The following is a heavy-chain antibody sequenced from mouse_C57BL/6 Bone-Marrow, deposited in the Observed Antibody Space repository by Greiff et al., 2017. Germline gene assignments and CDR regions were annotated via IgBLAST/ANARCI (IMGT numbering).Heavy chain of an antibody. CDR3: AVLRYWYFDV. CDR1: GYTFTSYW. CDR2: IDPSDSYT. J-gene: IGHJ1*03. V-gene: IGHV1-69*01. D-gene: IGHD1-1*01. Sequence: QVQLQQPGAELVMPGASVKLSCKASGYTFTSYWMHWVKQRPGQGLEWIGEIDPSDSYTNYNQKFKGKTTLTVDKSSSTAYMQLSSLTSEDSAVYYCAVLRYWYFDVWGTGTTVTVSS.